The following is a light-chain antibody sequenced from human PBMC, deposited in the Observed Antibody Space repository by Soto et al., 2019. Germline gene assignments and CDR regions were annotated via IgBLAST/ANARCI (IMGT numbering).Light chain of an antibody. J-gene: IGKJ1*01. Sequence: DIQMTQSSSILSASVGDIVTITCRASQSTGSWLAWYQQTEGKAPKVLIYKASNLERGVPSRFSGSGSGTEFTLTISSLQAADFATYYCQQYSSFPWTFGQGTKVDIK. CDR1: QSTGSW. V-gene: IGKV1-5*03. CDR2: KAS. CDR3: QQYSSFPWT.